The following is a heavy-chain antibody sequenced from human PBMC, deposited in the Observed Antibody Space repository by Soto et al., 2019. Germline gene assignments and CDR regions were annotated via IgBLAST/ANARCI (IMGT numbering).Heavy chain of an antibody. CDR1: GYSFMSYW. V-gene: IGHV5-10-1*01. Sequence: NPGESLKISCKGSGYSFMSYWISWVRQMPGKGLEWMGRISPSDSNINYSPSFQGHVTISADMSISTAYLQWSSLKASDTAMYYCARLGLSATYSYAMDVWGQGTTVTVSS. CDR2: ISPSDSNI. J-gene: IGHJ6*02. CDR3: ARLGLSATYSYAMDV. D-gene: IGHD2-15*01.